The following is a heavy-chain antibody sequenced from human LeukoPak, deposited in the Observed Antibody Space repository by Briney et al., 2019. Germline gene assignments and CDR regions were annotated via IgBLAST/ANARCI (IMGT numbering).Heavy chain of an antibody. D-gene: IGHD3-22*01. CDR1: GGSFSVYY. V-gene: IGHV4-34*01. CDR2: INHSGST. J-gene: IGHJ4*02. Sequence: SETLSLTCAVYGGSFSVYYWSWIRQPPGKGLEWIGEINHSGSTNYNPSLKSRVTISVDTSKNQFSLKLSSVTAADTAVYYCARGEEHDSSGYHWGQGTLVTVSS. CDR3: ARGEEHDSSGYH.